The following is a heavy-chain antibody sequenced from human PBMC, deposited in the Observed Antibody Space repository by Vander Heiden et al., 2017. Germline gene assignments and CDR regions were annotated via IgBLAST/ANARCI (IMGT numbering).Heavy chain of an antibody. CDR2: ISGSGGST. CDR3: AKGNTKDYYDSSGYYY. CDR1: GFTFSSYA. Sequence: EVQLLESGGGLVQPGGSLRLSCAASGFTFSSYAMSWVRQAPGKGLEWVSAISGSGGSTYYADSVKGRFTISRDNSKNTLYLQMNSLRAEDTAVYYCAKGNTKDYYDSSGYYYWGQGTLVTVSS. V-gene: IGHV3-23*01. D-gene: IGHD3-22*01. J-gene: IGHJ4*02.